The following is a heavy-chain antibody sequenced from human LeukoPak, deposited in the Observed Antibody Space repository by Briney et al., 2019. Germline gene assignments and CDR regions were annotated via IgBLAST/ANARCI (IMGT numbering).Heavy chain of an antibody. CDR2: ISGSGGST. D-gene: IGHD4-17*01. J-gene: IGHJ4*02. CDR1: GFTFSSYA. CDR3: AKDLVTDYGDPPIGGLDQ. Sequence: GGSLRLSCAASGFTFSSYAMSWVRQAPGKGLEWVSAISGSGGSTYYADSAKGRFTISRDNSKNTLYLQMNSLRAEDTAVYYCAKDLVTDYGDPPIGGLDQWGQGTLVTVSS. V-gene: IGHV3-23*01.